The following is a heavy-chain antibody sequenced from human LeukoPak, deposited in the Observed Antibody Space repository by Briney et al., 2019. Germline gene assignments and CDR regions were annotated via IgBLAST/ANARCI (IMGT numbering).Heavy chain of an antibody. CDR2: ISGSGSTI. CDR1: GFTFSTYE. Sequence: PGGSLRLSCAASGFTFSTYEMNWVRQAPGKGLEWVSYISGSGSTIYYADSVKGRFTISRDNAKNSLYLQMNSLRADDTAVYYCTRDAVGVVGPGFDVWGQGTLVTVSS. V-gene: IGHV3-48*03. J-gene: IGHJ4*02. D-gene: IGHD3-22*01. CDR3: TRDAVGVVGPGFDV.